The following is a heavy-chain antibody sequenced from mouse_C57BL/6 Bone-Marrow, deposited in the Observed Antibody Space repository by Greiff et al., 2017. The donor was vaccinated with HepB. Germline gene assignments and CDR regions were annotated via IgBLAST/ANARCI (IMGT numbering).Heavy chain of an antibody. Sequence: VKLQQPGAELVRPGSSVKLSCKASGYTFTSYWMDWVKQRPGQGLEWIGNIYPSDSETHYNQKFKDKATLTVDKSSSTAYMQLSSLTSEDSAVYYCARRSYYYGSSRGFAYWGQGTLVTVSA. CDR3: ARRSYYYGSSRGFAY. V-gene: IGHV1-61*01. D-gene: IGHD1-1*01. CDR1: GYTFTSYW. CDR2: IYPSDSET. J-gene: IGHJ3*01.